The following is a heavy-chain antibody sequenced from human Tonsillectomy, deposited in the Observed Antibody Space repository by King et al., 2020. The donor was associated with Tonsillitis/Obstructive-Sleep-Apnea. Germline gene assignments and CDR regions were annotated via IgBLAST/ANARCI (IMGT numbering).Heavy chain of an antibody. Sequence: QLQESGPGLVKPSETMSLTCTVSGDSISSSLYYWGWIRQSPGKGLEWIATIYYSGTTYYNPPLKSRVTISVATSKNQFSLNLWSVTSADSAVYYCVRHSRDISWGDNFYYMDVWGRGTMVTVSS. V-gene: IGHV4-39*01. D-gene: IGHD2-21*02. CDR2: IYYSGTT. CDR1: GDSISSSLYY. CDR3: VRHSRDISWGDNFYYMDV. J-gene: IGHJ6*03.